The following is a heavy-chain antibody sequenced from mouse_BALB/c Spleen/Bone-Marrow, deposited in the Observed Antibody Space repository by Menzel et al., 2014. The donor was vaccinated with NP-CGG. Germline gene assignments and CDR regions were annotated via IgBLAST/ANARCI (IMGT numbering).Heavy chain of an antibody. J-gene: IGHJ3*01. V-gene: IGHV1-26*01. CDR2: INPYNGAT. Sequence: EVQLKQSGPELVKPGASVKISCKASGYSFTDYYMHWVKQSHVKSLEWIGRINPYNGATSYNQNFKDKASLTVDKSSRTAYMELHSLTSEDSAVYYCASFGFAYWGQGTLVTVSA. CDR1: GYSFTDYY. CDR3: ASFGFAY.